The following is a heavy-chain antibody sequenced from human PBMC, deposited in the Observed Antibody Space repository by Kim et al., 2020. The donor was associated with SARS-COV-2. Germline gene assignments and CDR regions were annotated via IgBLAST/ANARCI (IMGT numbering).Heavy chain of an antibody. CDR3: ARGGDSSGYYFDYFDY. CDR2: INHSGST. D-gene: IGHD3-22*01. V-gene: IGHV4-34*01. CDR1: GGSFSGYY. J-gene: IGHJ4*02. Sequence: SETLSLTCAVYGGSFSGYYWSWIRQPPGKGLEWIGEINHSGSTNYNPSLKSRVTISVDTSKNQFSLKLSSVTAADTAVYYCARGGDSSGYYFDYFDYWGQGTLVTVSS.